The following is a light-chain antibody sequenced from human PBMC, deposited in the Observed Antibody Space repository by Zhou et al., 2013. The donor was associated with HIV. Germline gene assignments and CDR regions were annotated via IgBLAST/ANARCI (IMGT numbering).Light chain of an antibody. CDR3: QYYGNSPPVT. CDR1: QNINSN. J-gene: IGKJ3*01. Sequence: EIVMTQSATTLSVSPGERPTLSCRASQNINSNLAWYQQKVGQPPRLLISDASTRATGIPARFSGSGSGTDFTLTVSRLEPDDFAVYYCQYYGNSPPVTFGPGTKVDFK. CDR2: DAS. V-gene: IGKV3-15*01.